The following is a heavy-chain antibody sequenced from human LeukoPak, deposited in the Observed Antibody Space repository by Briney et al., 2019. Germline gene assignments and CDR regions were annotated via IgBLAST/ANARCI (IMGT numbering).Heavy chain of an antibody. CDR1: GFTFSSYE. V-gene: IGHV3-48*03. CDR3: ARDTGLLGRSPFDY. D-gene: IGHD5-18*01. CDR2: ISSSGSTI. J-gene: IGHJ4*02. Sequence: PGGSLRLSCAASGFTFSSYEMKWVRQAPGKGLEWVSYISSSGSTIYYADSVKGRFTISRDNAKNSLYLQMNSLRAEDTAVYYCARDTGLLGRSPFDYWGQGTLVTVSS.